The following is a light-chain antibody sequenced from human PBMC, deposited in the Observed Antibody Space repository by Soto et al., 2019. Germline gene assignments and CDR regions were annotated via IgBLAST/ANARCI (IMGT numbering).Light chain of an antibody. J-gene: IGKJ1*01. CDR2: AAS. CDR1: QAIRTA. CDR3: LLDFRYFWA. V-gene: IGKV1-6*01. Sequence: AIQLTQSPSSLSASVGDMVTITCRASQAIRTALGWYQQKPGKVPKLLIYAASTLQSGVPSRFSGSGSGTDFTLTISSLQPEDFATYYCLLDFRYFWAFGQGTKVDI.